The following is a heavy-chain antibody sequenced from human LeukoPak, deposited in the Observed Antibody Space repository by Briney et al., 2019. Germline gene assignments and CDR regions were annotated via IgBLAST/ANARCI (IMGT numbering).Heavy chain of an antibody. V-gene: IGHV3-33*08. J-gene: IGHJ2*01. Sequence: PGGSLRLSCAASGFTFSTYWMTWVRQAPGKGLEWVAYIWYDGGSKTYVDSVKGRFTISRDNSKSTLYLEMNSLRAEDTAVYYCARDFSAAGDGIWHRYFDLWGRGTLVTVSS. CDR1: GFTFSTYW. CDR2: IWYDGGSK. CDR3: ARDFSAAGDGIWHRYFDL. D-gene: IGHD4-17*01.